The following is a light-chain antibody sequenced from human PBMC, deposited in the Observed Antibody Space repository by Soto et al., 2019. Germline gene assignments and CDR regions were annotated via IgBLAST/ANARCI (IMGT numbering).Light chain of an antibody. Sequence: QSALTQPASVSGSPGQSITISCTGTSSDVGGYNYVSWFQQHPGKAPKLKIYEVSNRPSGVSNRFSGSKSGYTASLTISELQAEDEADYYCTSFPSSSTWVFDGGTSSPS. CDR1: SSDVGGYNY. CDR2: EVS. CDR3: TSFPSSSTWV. V-gene: IGLV2-14*03. J-gene: IGLJ3*02.